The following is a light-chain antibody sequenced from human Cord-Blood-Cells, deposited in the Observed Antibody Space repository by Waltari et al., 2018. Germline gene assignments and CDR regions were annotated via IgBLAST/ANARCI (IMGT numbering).Light chain of an antibody. J-gene: IGLJ1*01. CDR3: AAWDDSLSGYV. Sequence: QSVLTQPPSASGTPGQRVTISCSGSSSNIGSNYVSWYQQLPGTAPKLLIYRNNQRPSGVPDRVSGSKSGTSASRAISGLRSEDEADYYCAAWDDSLSGYVFGTGTKVTVL. CDR2: RNN. V-gene: IGLV1-47*01. CDR1: SSNIGSNY.